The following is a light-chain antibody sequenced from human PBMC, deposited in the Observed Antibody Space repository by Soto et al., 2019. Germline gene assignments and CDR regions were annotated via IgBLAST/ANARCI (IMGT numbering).Light chain of an antibody. J-gene: IGKJ3*01. CDR2: AAS. CDR1: QSVASNH. Sequence: EVVLTQSPGTLSLSVGERATLSCRASQSVASNHLSWYQQKPGQAPRLLIYAASTRAAGIPDRFSGSGSGTDFTLTISRLEPEDFGVFFCHHYSRSPIFTFGPGNTVDMK. V-gene: IGKV3-20*01. CDR3: HHYSRSPIFT.